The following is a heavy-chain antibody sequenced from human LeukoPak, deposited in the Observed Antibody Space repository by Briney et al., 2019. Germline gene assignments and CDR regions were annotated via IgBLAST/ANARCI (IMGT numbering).Heavy chain of an antibody. D-gene: IGHD2-2*02. CDR2: INHSGST. V-gene: IGHV4-34*01. CDR3: ARRSGFCSSTGCYTASYYFDY. CDR1: GGSFSGYY. Sequence: SETLSLTCAVYGGSFSGYYWGWIRQPPGKGLEWIGVINHSGSTNYNPSLKSGVTISVDTSKNQFPLKLSCVTAADTAVYCCARRSGFCSSTGCYTASYYFDYGGEGTLVTVPS. J-gene: IGHJ4*02.